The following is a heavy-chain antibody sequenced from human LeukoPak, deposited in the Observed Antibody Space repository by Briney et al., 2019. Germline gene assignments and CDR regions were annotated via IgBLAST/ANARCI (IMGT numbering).Heavy chain of an antibody. CDR3: ARDVGRFGEFKYNWFDP. CDR2: IYHSGST. CDR1: GGSISSSNW. D-gene: IGHD3-10*01. J-gene: IGHJ5*02. V-gene: IGHV4-4*02. Sequence: SETLSLTCAVSGGSISSSNWWSWVRQPPGKGLEWIGEIYHSGSTNYNPSLKSRVTISVDKSKNQFSLKLSSVTAADTAVYYCARDVGRFGEFKYNWFDPWGQGTLVTVSS.